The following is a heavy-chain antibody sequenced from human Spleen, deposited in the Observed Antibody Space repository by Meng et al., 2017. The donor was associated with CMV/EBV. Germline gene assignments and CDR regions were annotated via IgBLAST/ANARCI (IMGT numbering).Heavy chain of an antibody. CDR3: AKDMGGGCSSTSCYGHYYGMDV. J-gene: IGHJ6*02. V-gene: IGHV3-7*03. CDR2: IKQDGSEK. D-gene: IGHD2-2*01. Sequence: GESLKISCAASGFTFSSYWMSWVRQAPGKGLEWVANIKQDGSEKYYVDSVKGRFTISRDNAKNSLYLQMNSLRAEDTALYYCAKDMGGGCSSTSCYGHYYGMDVWGQGTTVTVSS. CDR1: GFTFSSYW.